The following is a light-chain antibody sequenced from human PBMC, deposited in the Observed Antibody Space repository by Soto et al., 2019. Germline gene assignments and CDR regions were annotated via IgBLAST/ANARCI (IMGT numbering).Light chain of an antibody. CDR3: AAWDDSLNGFV. Sequence: QSVLTQPPSVSGAPGQRVTIFCTGTSSNIGAGYDVHWYQQLPGTAPKLLIYTNNQRLSGVRDRFSGSRSGTSASLAISGLQSEDEADYYCAAWDDSLNGFVFGTGTKVTVL. V-gene: IGLV1-44*01. CDR2: TNN. J-gene: IGLJ1*01. CDR1: SSNIGAGYD.